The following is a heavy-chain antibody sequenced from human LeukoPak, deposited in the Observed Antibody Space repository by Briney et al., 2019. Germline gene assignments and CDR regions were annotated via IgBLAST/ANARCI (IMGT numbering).Heavy chain of an antibody. CDR2: ISSSSYI. CDR1: GFTFSSYA. CDR3: ARDRGVAAAGPSDY. Sequence: PGGSLRLSCAASGFTFSSYAMSWVRQAPGKGLEWVSSISSSSYIYYADSVKGRFTISRDNAKNSLYLQMNSLRAEDTAVYYCARDRGVAAAGPSDYWGQGTLVTVSS. V-gene: IGHV3-21*01. D-gene: IGHD6-13*01. J-gene: IGHJ4*02.